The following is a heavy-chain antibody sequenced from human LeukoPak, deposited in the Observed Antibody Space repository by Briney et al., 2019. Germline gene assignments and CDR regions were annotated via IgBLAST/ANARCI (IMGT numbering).Heavy chain of an antibody. D-gene: IGHD3/OR15-3a*01. Sequence: GRSLRLSCAASGFTFGNYVMHWVRQAPGKGLEWVALISYDGNIESYADSVKGRFTISRDNSKNTLYLQMNSLRAEDTALYYCARARIRTGSEYYYYMNVWGNGTTVTVSS. V-gene: IGHV3-30*01. J-gene: IGHJ6*03. CDR2: ISYDGNIE. CDR3: ARARIRTGSEYYYYMNV. CDR1: GFTFGNYV.